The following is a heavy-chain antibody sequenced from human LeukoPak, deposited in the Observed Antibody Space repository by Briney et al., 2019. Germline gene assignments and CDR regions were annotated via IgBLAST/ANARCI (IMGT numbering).Heavy chain of an antibody. J-gene: IGHJ4*02. Sequence: GGSLRLSCAASGFAFSSYAMAWVRQAPGKGLEWVSGNSVGGNTYYADSVKGRFTISRDNSKNTLYLQMNSLRAEDTAVYYCAKTYRYSSGWFDYWGQGTLITVSS. CDR2: NSVGGNT. CDR1: GFAFSSYA. CDR3: AKTYRYSSGWFDY. D-gene: IGHD6-19*01. V-gene: IGHV3-23*01.